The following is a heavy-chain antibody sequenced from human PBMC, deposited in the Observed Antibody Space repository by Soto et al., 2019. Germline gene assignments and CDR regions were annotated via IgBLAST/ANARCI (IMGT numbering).Heavy chain of an antibody. V-gene: IGHV3-74*01. Sequence: GGSLRLSFAAFGFTFSGNWMPWVRQSPGKGLVWVSRINSDGSSTSYADSVKGRFTISRDNDTNTLYLQMNSLRAEDTAVYYCARDGGYCSSTNCYPYYYYYGMDGWGKGTTVTVST. CDR3: ARDGGYCSSTNCYPYYYYYGMDG. CDR1: GFTFSGNW. J-gene: IGHJ6*04. CDR2: INSDGSST. D-gene: IGHD2-2*01.